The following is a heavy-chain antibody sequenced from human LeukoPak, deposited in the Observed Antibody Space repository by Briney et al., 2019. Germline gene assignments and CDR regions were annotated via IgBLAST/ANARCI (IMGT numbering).Heavy chain of an antibody. D-gene: IGHD6-19*01. CDR3: ARGKYSSGWFDY. V-gene: IGHV3-21*01. CDR1: GFTFSSYS. CDR2: ITTSSTYI. Sequence: PGGSLRLSCAASGFTFSSYSMSWVRQAPGKGRAWVSSITTSSTYISYADSVKGRFTISRDNAKNSLYLQMNSLRAEDTAVYYCARGKYSSGWFDYWGQGTLVTVSS. J-gene: IGHJ4*02.